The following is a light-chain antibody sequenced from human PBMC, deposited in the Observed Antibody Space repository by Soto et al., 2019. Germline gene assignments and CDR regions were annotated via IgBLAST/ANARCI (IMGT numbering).Light chain of an antibody. CDR1: QSVSSY. CDR2: DAS. CDR3: QQRSNWPTGT. Sequence: EIVLTQSPATLSLSPGERATISCRDSQSVSSYLAWYQQKPGQAPRLLIYDASNRATGIPARFSGSGSGTDFTLTISSLEPEDFAVYYCQQRSNWPTGTFGQGTKVDIK. V-gene: IGKV3-11*01. J-gene: IGKJ1*01.